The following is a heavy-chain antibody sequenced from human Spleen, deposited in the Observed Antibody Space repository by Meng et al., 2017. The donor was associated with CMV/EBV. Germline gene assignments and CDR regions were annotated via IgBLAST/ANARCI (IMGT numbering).Heavy chain of an antibody. CDR3: ARDPEYSYSILDT. Sequence: PLPYPGALLLNPAQPPLLTVPVAGYSFSNAGAAWNWVRQSPSRGLEWLGRTYYRSKWYNEYAESVKSRITINPDTSKNQFSLQLKSVTPEDTAVYYCARDPEYSYSILDTWGQGTLVTVSS. V-gene: IGHV6-1*01. J-gene: IGHJ5*02. CDR2: TYYRSKWYN. D-gene: IGHD2/OR15-2a*01. CDR1: GYSFSNAGAA.